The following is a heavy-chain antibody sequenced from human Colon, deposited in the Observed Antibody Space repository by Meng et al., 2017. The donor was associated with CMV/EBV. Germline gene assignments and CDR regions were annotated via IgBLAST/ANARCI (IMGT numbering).Heavy chain of an antibody. CDR2: LYYSGST. J-gene: IGHJ1*01. CDR3: ARSTYHDFRSAYNAPPESFQH. Sequence: YYWSWIRQPPGKRLEWIGHLYYSGSTKYNPSLRSRVTISFDMAKNRFSLKLTSVTAADTAVYYCARSTYHDFRSAYNAPPESFQHWGQGTLVTVSS. V-gene: IGHV4-30-4*01. D-gene: IGHD3-3*01. CDR1: YY.